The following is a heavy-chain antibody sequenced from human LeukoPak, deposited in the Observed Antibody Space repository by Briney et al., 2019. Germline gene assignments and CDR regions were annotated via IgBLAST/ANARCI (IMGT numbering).Heavy chain of an antibody. D-gene: IGHD2/OR15-2a*01. Sequence: GGSLRLSCAASGNYWMHWVRQVPGKGLVWVSHINSDGSWTSYADSVKGRFTISKDNAKNAVYLQMNSLRAEDTAVYYCVSFYETYWGRGTLVTVSS. V-gene: IGHV3-74*01. CDR3: VSFYETY. CDR1: GNYW. CDR2: INSDGSWT. J-gene: IGHJ4*02.